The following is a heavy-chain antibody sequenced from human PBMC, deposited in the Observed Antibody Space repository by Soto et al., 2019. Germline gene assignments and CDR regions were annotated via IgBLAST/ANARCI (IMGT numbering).Heavy chain of an antibody. V-gene: IGHV1-46*01. Sequence: ASVKVSCKASGYTFTSYYMHWVRQAPGQGLEWMGIINPSGGSTSYAQKFQGRATMTRDTSTSTVYMELSSLRPEDTAVYYCARDLSTAAGKGLYYYYGMDVWG. D-gene: IGHD6-13*01. CDR3: ARDLSTAAGKGLYYYYGMDV. J-gene: IGHJ6*02. CDR2: INPSGGST. CDR1: GYTFTSYY.